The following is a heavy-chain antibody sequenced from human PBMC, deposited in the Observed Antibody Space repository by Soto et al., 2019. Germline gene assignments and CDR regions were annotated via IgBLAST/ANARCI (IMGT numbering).Heavy chain of an antibody. Sequence: QVQLVESGGGVVQPGRSLRLSCAASGFTFSSYGMHWVRQAPGKGLEWVAVISYDGSNQYYADSVKGRFTIYRDNSKNKLYLQMNSLRAEDRAVYYCARERDGGHSLRDYWGQGNLVPVSS. J-gene: IGHJ4*02. D-gene: IGHD2-21*02. V-gene: IGHV3-30*03. CDR2: ISYDGSNQ. CDR1: GFTFSSYG. CDR3: ARERDGGHSLRDY.